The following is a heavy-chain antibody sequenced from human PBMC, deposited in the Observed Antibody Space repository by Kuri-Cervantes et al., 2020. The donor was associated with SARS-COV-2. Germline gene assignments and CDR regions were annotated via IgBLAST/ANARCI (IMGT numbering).Heavy chain of an antibody. Sequence: GGSLRLSCAASGFTFSSYGMHWVRQAPGKGLEWVAVISYDGSNKYYADSVKGRSTISRDNSKNTLYLQMNSLRAEDTAVYYCAKSPRGGYLIFDYWGQGTLVTVSS. CDR3: AKSPRGGYLIFDY. V-gene: IGHV3-30*18. CDR1: GFTFSSYG. CDR2: ISYDGSNK. J-gene: IGHJ4*02. D-gene: IGHD1-26*01.